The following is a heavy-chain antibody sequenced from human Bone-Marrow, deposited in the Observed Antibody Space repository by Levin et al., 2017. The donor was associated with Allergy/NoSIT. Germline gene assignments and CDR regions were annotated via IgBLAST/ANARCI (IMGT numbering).Heavy chain of an antibody. J-gene: IGHJ6*02. V-gene: IGHV4-61*01. D-gene: IGHD2-21*01. CDR2: MFNNGNT. CDR3: ARGRIRARWDV. CDR1: DASGSSGTYY. Sequence: MPSETLSLTCTVSDASGSSGTYYWSWIRQPPGRGLEWLGHMFNNGNTNYNPSLKSRATISGDTSKSQFSLKLNSVTAADTAVYYCARGRIRARWDVWGHGTTVTVAS.